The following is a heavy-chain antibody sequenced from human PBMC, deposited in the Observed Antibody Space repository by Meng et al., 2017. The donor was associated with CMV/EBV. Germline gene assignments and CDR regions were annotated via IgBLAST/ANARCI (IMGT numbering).Heavy chain of an antibody. Sequence: QVQLQHAGPGLVNPSQTLSLTCTVACGSISSGSYYWSWIRQPAGKGLEWIGRIYTSGSTNYNPSLKSRVTISVDTSKNQFSLKLSSVTAADTAVYYCAREAFKVLFFPFDPWGQGTLVTVSS. D-gene: IGHD1-1*01. V-gene: IGHV4-61*02. CDR1: CGSISSGSYY. J-gene: IGHJ5*02. CDR2: IYTSGST. CDR3: AREAFKVLFFPFDP.